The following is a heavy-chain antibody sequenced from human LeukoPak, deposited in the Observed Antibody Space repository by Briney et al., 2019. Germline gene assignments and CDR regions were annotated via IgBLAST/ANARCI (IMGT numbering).Heavy chain of an antibody. J-gene: IGHJ4*02. CDR3: AKDRRRRQQLALFDY. CDR2: ISGSGGST. Sequence: GGSLRLSCAASGFTFSSYAMSWVRQAPGKGLEWVSAISGSGGSTYYADSVKGRFTISRDNSKNTLYLQMNSLRAEDTAVYYCAKDRRRRQQLALFDYWGQGTLVTVSS. D-gene: IGHD6-13*01. V-gene: IGHV3-23*01. CDR1: GFTFSSYA.